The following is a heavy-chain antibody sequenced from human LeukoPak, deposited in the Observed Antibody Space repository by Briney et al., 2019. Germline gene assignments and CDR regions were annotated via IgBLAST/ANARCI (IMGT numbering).Heavy chain of an antibody. CDR3: AAGEGYSNYFDWFDP. V-gene: IGHV4-30-2*01. Sequence: SQTLSLTCTVSGGSISSGGYYWSWIRQPPGKGLEWIGYIYHSGSTYYNPSLKSRVTISVDRSKNQFSLKLSSVTAADTAVYYCAAGEGYSNYFDWFDPWGQGTLVTVSS. CDR1: GGSISSGGYY. J-gene: IGHJ5*02. D-gene: IGHD4-11*01. CDR2: IYHSGST.